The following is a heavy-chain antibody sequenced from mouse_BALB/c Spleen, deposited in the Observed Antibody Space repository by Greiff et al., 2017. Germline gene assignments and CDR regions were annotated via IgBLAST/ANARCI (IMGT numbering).Heavy chain of an antibody. CDR3: ARFYYYGSYYFDY. Sequence: QVQLQQSGAELMKPGASVKISCKATGYTFSSYWIEWVKQRPGHGLEWIGEILPGSGSTNYNEKFKGKATFTADTSSNTAYMQLSSLTSEDSAVYYCARFYYYGSYYFDYWGQGTTLTVSS. V-gene: IGHV1-9*01. D-gene: IGHD1-1*01. J-gene: IGHJ2*01. CDR1: GYTFSSYW. CDR2: ILPGSGST.